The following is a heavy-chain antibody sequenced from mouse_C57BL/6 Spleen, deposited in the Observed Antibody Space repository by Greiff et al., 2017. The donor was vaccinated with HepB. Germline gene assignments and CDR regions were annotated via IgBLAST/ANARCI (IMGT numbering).Heavy chain of an antibody. J-gene: IGHJ2*01. CDR3: ARASYYFDY. Sequence: QVLLQQPGAELVQPGASAKMSCKASGYTFTSYWITWVKQRPGQGLEWIGDIYPGSGSTNYNEKFKSKATLTVNTSSSTAYMQLSSLTSEDSTVYYCARASYYFDYWGQGTTLTVSS. CDR1: GYTFTSYW. V-gene: IGHV1-55*01. CDR2: IYPGSGST.